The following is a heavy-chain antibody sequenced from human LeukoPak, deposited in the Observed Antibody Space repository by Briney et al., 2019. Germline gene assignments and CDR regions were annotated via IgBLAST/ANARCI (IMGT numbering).Heavy chain of an antibody. J-gene: IGHJ3*02. CDR2: MNPNSGNT. CDR1: GYTFTSYD. D-gene: IGHD7-27*01. V-gene: IGHV1-8*01. Sequence: ASVKVSCKASGYTFTSYDINWVRQATGQGLEWMGWMNPNSGNTGYAQKFQGRVTMTRNTSISTAYMELSSLRSEDTAVYYCAGRNWGSDAFDIWGQGTMVTVSS. CDR3: AGRNWGSDAFDI.